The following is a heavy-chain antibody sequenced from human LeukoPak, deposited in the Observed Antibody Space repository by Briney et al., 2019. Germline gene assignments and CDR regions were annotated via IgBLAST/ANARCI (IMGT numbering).Heavy chain of an antibody. CDR2: IKQDGSEK. D-gene: IGHD6-13*01. Sequence: GGSLRLSCAVSGFTFSRYWMSWVRQAPGKGLEWVANIKQDGSEKYYVDSVKGRFSISRDNAKNSLYLQMNSLRAEDTAVYYCARDFEFGSAAGTPNWGQGTLVTVSS. V-gene: IGHV3-7*01. CDR3: ARDFEFGSAAGTPN. CDR1: GFTFSRYW. J-gene: IGHJ4*02.